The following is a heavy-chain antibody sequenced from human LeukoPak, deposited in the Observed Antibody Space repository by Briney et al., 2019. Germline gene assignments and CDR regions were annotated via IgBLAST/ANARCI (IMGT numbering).Heavy chain of an antibody. V-gene: IGHV1-46*01. D-gene: IGHD3-3*01. CDR3: ARGVPLIYYDFWSGYLPDWFDP. CDR1: GYTFTSYY. CDR2: INPSGGST. J-gene: IGHJ5*02. Sequence: ASVKVSCTASGYTFTSYYMHWVRPAPGQGLEWMGIINPSGGSTSYAQKFQGRVTMTRDTSTSTVYMELSSLRSEDTAVYYCARGVPLIYYDFWSGYLPDWFDPWGQGTLVTVSS.